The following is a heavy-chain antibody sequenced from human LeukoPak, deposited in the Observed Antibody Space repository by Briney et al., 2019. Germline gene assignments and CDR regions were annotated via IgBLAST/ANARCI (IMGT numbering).Heavy chain of an antibody. CDR1: GFTFSSYS. D-gene: IGHD1-26*01. CDR2: ISSSSSYI. V-gene: IGHV3-21*04. CDR3: ASSVGATSYFQH. Sequence: GGSLRLSCAASGFTFSSYSMNWVRQAPGKGLEWVSSISSSSSYIYYADSVKGRFTISRDNAKNSLYLQMNSLRAEDTAVYYCASSVGATSYFQHWGQGTLVTVSS. J-gene: IGHJ1*01.